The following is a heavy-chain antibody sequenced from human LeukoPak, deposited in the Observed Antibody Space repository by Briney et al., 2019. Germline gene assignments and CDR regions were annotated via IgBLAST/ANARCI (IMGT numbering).Heavy chain of an antibody. D-gene: IGHD3-22*01. CDR1: GFTFSSYE. J-gene: IGHJ4*02. V-gene: IGHV3-48*03. Sequence: PGGSLRLSCAASGFTFSSYEMNWVRQAPGKGLEWVSYISSSGSTIYYADSVKGRFTISRDNAKNSLYLQMNSLTAEDTAVYYCARALRATMIVVVPFFDYWGQGTLVTVSS. CDR2: ISSSGSTI. CDR3: ARALRATMIVVVPFFDY.